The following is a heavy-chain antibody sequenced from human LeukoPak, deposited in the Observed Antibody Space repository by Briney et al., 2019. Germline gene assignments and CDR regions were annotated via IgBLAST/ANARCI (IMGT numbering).Heavy chain of an antibody. CDR2: INSDGSET. Sequence: GGSLRLSCAASGFTVSSNEMSWVRQAPGKGLVWVSRINSDGSETMYADSVKGRFTISRDNAKNTLYLQMNSLRAEDTAVYYCARVRMGDDFNPFDYWGQGTLVTVSS. CDR1: GFTVSSNE. CDR3: ARVRMGDDFNPFDY. J-gene: IGHJ4*02. D-gene: IGHD3-16*01. V-gene: IGHV3-74*03.